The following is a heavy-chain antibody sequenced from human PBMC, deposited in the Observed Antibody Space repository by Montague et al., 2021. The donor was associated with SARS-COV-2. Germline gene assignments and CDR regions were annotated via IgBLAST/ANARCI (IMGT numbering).Heavy chain of an antibody. CDR3: AKDSLYSSGYSSGWPDY. CDR2: ISRNSSTI. D-gene: IGHD6-19*01. J-gene: IGHJ4*02. CDR1: GFIFRSYD. Sequence: SLRLSCAASGFIFRSYDTHWVRQAPGKGLEWVSYISRNSSTIDYADSVKGRFTISRDNAKNSLYLQMNGLRAEDTAVYYCAKDSLYSSGYSSGWPDYWGQGTLVTVSS. V-gene: IGHV3-48*03.